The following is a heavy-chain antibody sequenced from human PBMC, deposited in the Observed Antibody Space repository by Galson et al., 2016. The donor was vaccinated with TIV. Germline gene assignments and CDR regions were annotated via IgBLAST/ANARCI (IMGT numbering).Heavy chain of an antibody. Sequence: SVKVSCKASGGTISSYVIKWVRQAPGQGLEWMGEIIPMFGTANYAQKFQGRVTITADESTSTAYMELSSLRSEDTAVYYCAKDRNTAFDTHYSYYGLDVWGQGTTVIVSS. CDR3: AKDRNTAFDTHYSYYGLDV. V-gene: IGHV1-69*13. CDR2: IIPMFGTA. J-gene: IGHJ6*02. CDR1: GGTISSYV. D-gene: IGHD5-18*01.